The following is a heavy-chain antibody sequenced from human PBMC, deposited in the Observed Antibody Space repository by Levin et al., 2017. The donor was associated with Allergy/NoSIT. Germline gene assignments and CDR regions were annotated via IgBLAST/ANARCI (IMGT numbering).Heavy chain of an antibody. V-gene: IGHV3-21*01. Sequence: GESLKISCAASGFTFSSYSMNWVRQAPGKGLEWVSSISSRSNYIYYADSVKGRFTISRDNAKNSLYLQVNSLRAEDTAVYYCARDSDGYKPFDYWGQGTLVTVSS. CDR2: ISSRSNYI. J-gene: IGHJ4*02. CDR3: ARDSDGYKPFDY. CDR1: GFTFSSYS. D-gene: IGHD5-24*01.